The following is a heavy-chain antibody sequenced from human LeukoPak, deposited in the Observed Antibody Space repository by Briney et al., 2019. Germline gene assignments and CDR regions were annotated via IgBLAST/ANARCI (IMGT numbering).Heavy chain of an antibody. D-gene: IGHD2-15*01. Sequence: GGSLRLSCAASGFTFTNFAMSWVRLTPEEGFEWVSSLSINAADTYYADSVKGRFTISGDSSKNTVYLQMNTLTDEDTAIYFCAKDHCSGGGCTLRYFDPWGQGTLVTVSS. J-gene: IGHJ4*02. CDR2: LSINAADT. V-gene: IGHV3-23*01. CDR1: GFTFTNFA. CDR3: AKDHCSGGGCTLRYFDP.